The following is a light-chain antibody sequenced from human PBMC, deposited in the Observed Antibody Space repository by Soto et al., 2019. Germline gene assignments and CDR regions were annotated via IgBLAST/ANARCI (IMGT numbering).Light chain of an antibody. J-gene: IGLJ3*02. V-gene: IGLV1-40*01. CDR3: QSYDIRLSGVV. CDR1: SSNIGAGYD. Sequence: QSVLTQPPSVSGAPGQRVTFSCTGNSSNIGAGYDVHWYHQLPGAAPRLIIYGNNNRPSGVPDRFSGSKSGTSASLAITGLKAEDEADYYCQSYDIRLSGVVFGGGTKLTVL. CDR2: GNN.